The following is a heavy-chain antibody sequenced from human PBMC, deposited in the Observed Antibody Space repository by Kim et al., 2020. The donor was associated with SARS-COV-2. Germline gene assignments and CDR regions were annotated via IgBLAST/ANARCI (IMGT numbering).Heavy chain of an antibody. CDR3: ARGRGLNWFDP. D-gene: IGHD4-17*01. V-gene: IGHV4-34*01. CDR2: T. J-gene: IGHJ5*02. Sequence: TNYNPSLKSRVTISVDTSKNQFSLKLSSVTAADTAVYYCARGRGLNWFDPWGQGTLVTVSS.